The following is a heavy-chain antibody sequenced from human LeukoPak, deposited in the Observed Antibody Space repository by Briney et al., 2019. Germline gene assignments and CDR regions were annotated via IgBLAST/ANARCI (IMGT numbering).Heavy chain of an antibody. V-gene: IGHV3-21*01. CDR2: ISSSSSYI. CDR3: GRGGSTGSWFNY. CDR1: GFTFGDYA. J-gene: IGHJ4*02. Sequence: GGSLRLSCAASGFTFGDYAMNWVRQAPGKGLEWVSSISSSSSYIYYADSVKGRFTISRDNAKNSLYLQMNSLTAEDTAVYYCGRGGSTGSWFNYWGQGTLVTVSS. D-gene: IGHD6-13*01.